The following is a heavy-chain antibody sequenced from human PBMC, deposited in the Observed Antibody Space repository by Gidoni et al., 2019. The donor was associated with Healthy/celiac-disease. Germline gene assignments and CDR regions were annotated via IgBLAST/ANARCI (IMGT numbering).Heavy chain of an antibody. CDR3: TTPWGWYSSSWYYFDY. D-gene: IGHD6-13*01. CDR2: IKSKTDGGTT. CDR1: GFPFSNAW. J-gene: IGHJ4*02. Sequence: EVQLVESGGGLVQPGGSLRLSCAASGFPFSNAWMSWVRQAPGKGLEWVGLIKSKTDGGTTDYAAPVKGRFTISRDDSKNTLYLQMNSLKTEDTAVYYCTTPWGWYSSSWYYFDYWGQGTLVTVSS. V-gene: IGHV3-15*01.